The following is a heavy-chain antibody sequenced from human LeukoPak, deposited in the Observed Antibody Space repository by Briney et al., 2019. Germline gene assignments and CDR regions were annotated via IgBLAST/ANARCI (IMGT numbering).Heavy chain of an antibody. V-gene: IGHV3-7*05. CDR1: GFTFSSYW. CDR3: ARDRDYDGGMDA. Sequence: GSLRLSCAVSGFTFSSYWMSWVRQAPGKGLEWVANIKQDGSEKYYVDSVKGRFTISRDNAKNSLYLQMNSLRAEGTAVYYCARDRDYDGGMDAWGQGTTVTVSS. CDR2: IKQDGSEK. J-gene: IGHJ6*02. D-gene: IGHD4-17*01.